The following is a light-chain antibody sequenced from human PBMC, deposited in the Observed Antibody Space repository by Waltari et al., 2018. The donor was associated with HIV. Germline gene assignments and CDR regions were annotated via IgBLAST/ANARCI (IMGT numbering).Light chain of an antibody. Sequence: QSALTQPASVSGSPGQSITISCTGTSSDVGGYNLVSWYQQHPGKAPKLMIYEVSQRPSGVSKRFSGSKSGNTASLTISGLQAEDEADYYCCAYAGSTTYVIFGGGTKLTVL. CDR2: EVS. CDR3: CAYAGSTTYVI. CDR1: SSDVGGYNL. V-gene: IGLV2-23*02. J-gene: IGLJ2*01.